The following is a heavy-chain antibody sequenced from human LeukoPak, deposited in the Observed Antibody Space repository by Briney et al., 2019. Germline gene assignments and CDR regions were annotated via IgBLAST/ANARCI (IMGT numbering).Heavy chain of an antibody. J-gene: IGHJ5*02. CDR3: VTLLVGATRPSSNWFDP. V-gene: IGHV3-64D*06. CDR1: GFTFSSYA. CDR2: ISSNGGST. Sequence: GGSLRLSCSASGFTFSSYAMHWVRQAPGKGLEYVSAISSNGGSTYYADSVKGRFTISRDNSKNTLYLQMSSLRAEDTAVYYCVTLLVGATRPSSNWFDPWGQGTLVTVS. D-gene: IGHD1-26*01.